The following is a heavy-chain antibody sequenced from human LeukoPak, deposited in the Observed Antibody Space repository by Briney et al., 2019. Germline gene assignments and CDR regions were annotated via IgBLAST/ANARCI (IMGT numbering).Heavy chain of an antibody. D-gene: IGHD5-12*01. J-gene: IGHJ4*02. CDR2: IRSDGSAT. V-gene: IGHV3-74*01. Sequence: GGSLRLSCAASGFTFSDTWMHWVRHVRGEGLVWVSRIRSDGSATRYAESVKGRFTISRDNSKNTLYLQMNSLRAEDTAVYYCARGPSGYHNTGGQGTLVTVSS. CDR1: GFTFSDTW. CDR3: ARGPSGYHNT.